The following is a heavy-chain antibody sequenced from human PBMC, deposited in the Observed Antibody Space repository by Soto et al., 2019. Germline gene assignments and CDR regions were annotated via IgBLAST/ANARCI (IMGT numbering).Heavy chain of an antibody. D-gene: IGHD1-20*01. CDR1: GGSFSGYY. CDR3: ARGEITGPGAFDI. CDR2: INHSGST. V-gene: IGHV4-34*01. Sequence: QVQLQQWGAGLLKPSETLSLTCAVYGGSFSGYYWSWIRQPPGKGLEWIGEINHSGSTNYNPSLKSRVTISVDTSKNQFSRKLSSVTAADTAVYYCARGEITGPGAFDIWGQGTMVTVSS. J-gene: IGHJ3*02.